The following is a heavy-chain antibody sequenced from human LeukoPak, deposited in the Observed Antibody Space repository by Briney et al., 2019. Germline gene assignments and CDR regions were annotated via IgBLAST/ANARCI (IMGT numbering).Heavy chain of an antibody. Sequence: GGSLRLSCAASGFTFSTYTMHWVRQAPGKGLEWVSSISSSSSYIYYADSVKGRFTISRDNAKNSLYLQMNSLRAEDTAVYYCARGPSSSWSGFDYWGQGTLVTVSS. CDR2: ISSSSSYI. V-gene: IGHV3-21*01. CDR3: ARGPSSSWSGFDY. CDR1: GFTFSTYT. D-gene: IGHD6-13*01. J-gene: IGHJ4*02.